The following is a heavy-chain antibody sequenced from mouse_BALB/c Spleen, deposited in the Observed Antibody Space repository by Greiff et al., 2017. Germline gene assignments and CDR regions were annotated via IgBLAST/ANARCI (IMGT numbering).Heavy chain of an antibody. CDR3: ASWLRAY. V-gene: IGHV14-3*02. D-gene: IGHD2-2*01. Sequence: VQLKQSGAELVKPGASVKLSCTASGFNIKDTYLHWVKQRPEQGLEWIGRIDPANDNTKYDPKFQGKATITADTSSNTAYLQLSSVTAEDTAVYDSASWLRAYWGQGTLVTVSA. CDR2: IDPANDNT. CDR1: GFNIKDTY. J-gene: IGHJ3*01.